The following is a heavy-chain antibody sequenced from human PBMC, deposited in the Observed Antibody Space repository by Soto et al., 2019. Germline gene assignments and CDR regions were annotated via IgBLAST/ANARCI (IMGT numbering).Heavy chain of an antibody. CDR2: IYYSGST. CDR3: ARVSDYGDYAAGWFDP. J-gene: IGHJ5*02. Sequence: PSETLSLTCTVSGGSISSGDYYWSWIRQPPGKGLEWIGYIYYSGSTYYNPSLKSRVTISVDTSKNQFSLKLSSVTAADTAVYYCARVSDYGDYAAGWFDPWGQGTLVTVSS. V-gene: IGHV4-30-4*01. CDR1: GGSISSGDYY. D-gene: IGHD4-17*01.